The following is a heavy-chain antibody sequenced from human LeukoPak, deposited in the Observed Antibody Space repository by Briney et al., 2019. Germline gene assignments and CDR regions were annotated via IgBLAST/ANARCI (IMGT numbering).Heavy chain of an antibody. CDR2: IIPIFGTA. CDR3: ARSFRDYYDSSGYYWDAFDI. D-gene: IGHD3-22*01. Sequence: SVKVSCKVSGYTLTELSMHWVRQAPGQGLEWMGGIIPIFGTANYAQKFQGRVTITADESASTAYMELSSLRSEDTAVYYCARSFRDYYDSSGYYWDAFDIWGQGTMVTVSS. V-gene: IGHV1-69*13. CDR1: GYTLTELS. J-gene: IGHJ3*02.